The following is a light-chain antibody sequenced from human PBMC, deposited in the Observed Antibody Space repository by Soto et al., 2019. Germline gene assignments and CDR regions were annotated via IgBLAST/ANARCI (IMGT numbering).Light chain of an antibody. CDR1: RNINTY. J-gene: IGKJ3*01. CDR3: QQTSAAPFT. Sequence: DIQMAQSPSSLSASVGDTITITCRASRNINTYLNWYQQKPGKAPKLLIFGASSLQSGVPSRFSGSGSRTDFTLSINSLQPEDFATYCCQQTSAAPFTFGPGTQVDIK. V-gene: IGKV1-39*01. CDR2: GAS.